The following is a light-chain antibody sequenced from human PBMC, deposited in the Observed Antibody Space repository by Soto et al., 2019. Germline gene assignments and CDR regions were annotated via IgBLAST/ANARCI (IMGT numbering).Light chain of an antibody. Sequence: DNVLTQSPGTLSLSPGERATLSCRASQSVSSSYLAWYQQKPGQAPRLLIYGASSMATGIPDRFSGSGSGTDFTLTISRLEPEDFAVYYCQQYGSSPRTFGQGTKVEIK. CDR2: GAS. V-gene: IGKV3-20*01. J-gene: IGKJ1*01. CDR1: QSVSSSY. CDR3: QQYGSSPRT.